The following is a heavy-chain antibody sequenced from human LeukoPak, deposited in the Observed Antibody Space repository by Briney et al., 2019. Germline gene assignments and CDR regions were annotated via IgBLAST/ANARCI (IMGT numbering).Heavy chain of an antibody. J-gene: IGHJ4*02. CDR1: GGSFSGYY. Sequence: PSETLSLTCAVYGGSFSGYYWSWIRQPPGKGLEWIGSIYYSGSTYYKPSLKSRVTIFGDTSKNQFSLKLRSVTAADTAVYYCAKSLTYDSSGPFDYWGQGTLVTVSS. V-gene: IGHV4-34*01. D-gene: IGHD3-22*01. CDR3: AKSLTYDSSGPFDY. CDR2: IYYSGST.